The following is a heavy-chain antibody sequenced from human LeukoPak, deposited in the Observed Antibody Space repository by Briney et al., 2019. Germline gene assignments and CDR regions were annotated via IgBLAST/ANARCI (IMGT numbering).Heavy chain of an antibody. J-gene: IGHJ4*02. V-gene: IGHV1-18*01. CDR1: GSTFTSYG. CDR2: ISAYNGNT. D-gene: IGHD6-19*01. CDR3: ARGGSTGSSGWYGDY. Sequence: ASVKVSCKASGSTFTSYGISWVRQAPGQGLEWMGWISAYNGNTNYAKNLQGRVTMTTDTSTSTAYMELRSLRSDDTAVYYRARGGSTGSSGWYGDYWGQGTLVTVSS.